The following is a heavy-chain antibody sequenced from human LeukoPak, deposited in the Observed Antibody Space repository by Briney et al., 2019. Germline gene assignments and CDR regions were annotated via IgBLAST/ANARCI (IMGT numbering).Heavy chain of an antibody. Sequence: GGSLRLSCAASGFTFSSYEMNWVRQAPGKGLEWVSSISSSSSYIYYADSVKGRFTISGDNAKNSLYLQMNSLRAEDTAVYYCARVKVGGYFDYWGQGTLVTVSS. CDR3: ARVKVGGYFDY. V-gene: IGHV3-21*01. D-gene: IGHD2-15*01. CDR2: ISSSSSYI. CDR1: GFTFSSYE. J-gene: IGHJ4*02.